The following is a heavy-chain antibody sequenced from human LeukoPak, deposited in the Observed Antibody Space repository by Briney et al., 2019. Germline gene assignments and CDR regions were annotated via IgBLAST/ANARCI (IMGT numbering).Heavy chain of an antibody. D-gene: IGHD5-24*01. CDR3: ARDNSVRDEAWWFNP. Sequence: PGGSLRLSCAASGFTFGNYAMTWVRQAPGKGLDWVPSILSGGDTTYADSVKGRFSISRDNSQNTLFLQMNSLRAEDTAVYYCARDNSVRDEAWWFNPWGQGTLVTVSS. CDR2: ILSGGDT. V-gene: IGHV3-23*01. J-gene: IGHJ5*02. CDR1: GFTFGNYA.